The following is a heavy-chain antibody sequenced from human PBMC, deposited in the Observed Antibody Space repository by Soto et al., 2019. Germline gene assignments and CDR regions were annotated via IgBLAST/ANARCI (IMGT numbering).Heavy chain of an antibody. Sequence: QVQLVQSGAEVKKPGASVKVSCKASGYTFTSYYMHWVRQAPGQGLEWMGIINPSGGSTSYAQKFQGRVTMTRDTSTSTVYMELSRLRSEDTAVYYCASAGTGAFDIWGQGTMVTVSS. J-gene: IGHJ3*02. CDR1: GYTFTSYY. CDR3: ASAGTGAFDI. D-gene: IGHD6-13*01. CDR2: INPSGGST. V-gene: IGHV1-46*03.